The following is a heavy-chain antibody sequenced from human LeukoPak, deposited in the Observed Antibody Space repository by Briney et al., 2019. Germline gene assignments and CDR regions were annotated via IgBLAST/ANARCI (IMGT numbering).Heavy chain of an antibody. CDR1: GYSISSGYY. Sequence: SETLSLTCTVSGYSISSGYYWGWIRQPPGKGLEWIGSIYHSGSTYYNPSLKSRVTISVDTSKNQFSLKLSSVTAADTAVYYCARDGGNYWGQGTLVTVSS. CDR2: IYHSGST. CDR3: ARDGGNY. D-gene: IGHD3-16*01. J-gene: IGHJ4*02. V-gene: IGHV4-38-2*02.